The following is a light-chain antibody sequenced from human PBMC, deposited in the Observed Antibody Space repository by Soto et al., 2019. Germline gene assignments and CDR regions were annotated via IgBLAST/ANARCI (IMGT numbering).Light chain of an antibody. V-gene: IGLV2-11*01. CDR3: CSYADNYV. CDR2: DVA. CDR1: SSDVGNNKY. Sequence: QSALTQPRSVSGAPGQSVTISCTGGSSDVGNNKYVSWYQQHPGKAPKLIIYDVAKRPSAVPDRFSGSKSGSTASLTISGLQPEDEADYYCCSYADNYVFGSGTKLTVL. J-gene: IGLJ1*01.